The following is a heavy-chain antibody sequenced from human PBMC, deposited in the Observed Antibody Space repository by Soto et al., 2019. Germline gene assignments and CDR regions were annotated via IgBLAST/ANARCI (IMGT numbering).Heavy chain of an antibody. CDR3: AKALYSSSRRFDYFDY. CDR1: GYTFTSYA. Sequence: QVQLVQSGAEVKKPGASVKVSCKASGYTFTSYAMHWVRQAPGQRLEWMGWINAGNGNTKYSQKFQGRVTITRDTSASTAYMELSSLRSEDTAVYYCAKALYSSSRRFDYFDYWGQGTLVTVSS. J-gene: IGHJ4*02. V-gene: IGHV1-3*01. CDR2: INAGNGNT. D-gene: IGHD6-13*01.